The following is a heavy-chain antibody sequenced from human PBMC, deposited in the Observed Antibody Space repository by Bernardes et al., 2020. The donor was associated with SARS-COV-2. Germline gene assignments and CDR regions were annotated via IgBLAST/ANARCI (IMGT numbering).Heavy chain of an antibody. CDR1: GFTFSSYG. Sequence: GGSLSLSCAASGFTFSSYGMHWVRQAPGKGLEWVAVISYDGSNKYYADSVKGRFSISRDNSKNTLYLQMNSLRAEDTAVYYCANENYYDSGANLDYWGQGTLVTVSS. V-gene: IGHV3-30*18. CDR3: ANENYYDSGANLDY. D-gene: IGHD3-22*01. J-gene: IGHJ4*02. CDR2: ISYDGSNK.